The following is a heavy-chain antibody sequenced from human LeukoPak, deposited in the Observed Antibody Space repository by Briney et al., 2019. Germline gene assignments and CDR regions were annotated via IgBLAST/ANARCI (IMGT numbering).Heavy chain of an antibody. Sequence: GGSLRLSCAASGFTFTNYGMSWVRQAPGKGLEWVSSNSCLGDSPYYADSEKGRFTISRDNSKNTLYLEMKDLRDEDSAVYYCAKVRFGVTARYYFDYWRQGTRVTVSS. D-gene: IGHD3-10*01. CDR1: GFTFTNYG. CDR3: AKVRFGVTARYYFDY. CDR2: NSCLGDSP. V-gene: IGHV3-23*01. J-gene: IGHJ4*02.